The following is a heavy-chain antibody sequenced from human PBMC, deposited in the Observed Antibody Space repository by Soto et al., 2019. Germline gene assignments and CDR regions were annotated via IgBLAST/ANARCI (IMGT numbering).Heavy chain of an antibody. CDR2: IIPIFGTA. D-gene: IGHD3-3*01. V-gene: IGHV1-69*06. CDR1: GGNYSSYA. J-gene: IGHJ6*02. Sequence: ASVKVSCKPSGGNYSSYAISCVRKPPAQGLEWMGGIIPIFGTAKYAQKFPVRVTITADKSTSTAYMELSSMSSEDTVVYYCAVRFLEWLQDYYSYRMGVGPQGTTVTVAS. CDR3: AVRFLEWLQDYYSYRMGV.